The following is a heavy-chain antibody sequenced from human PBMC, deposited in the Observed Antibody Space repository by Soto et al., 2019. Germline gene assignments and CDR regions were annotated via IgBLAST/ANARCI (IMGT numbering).Heavy chain of an antibody. CDR1: GDSISGSPYF. Sequence: QVQLQESGPGLVMPSETLSLTCTVSGDSISGSPYFWGWIRQPPGKRLEWIGSIFYDGYTLYTPSLKGTVTLSVDTSKNQFSLKLTSVAAADTAIYFCARLQAAVPHYWGQGILVTVSS. D-gene: IGHD6-13*01. V-gene: IGHV4-39*01. CDR3: ARLQAAVPHY. J-gene: IGHJ4*02. CDR2: IFYDGYT.